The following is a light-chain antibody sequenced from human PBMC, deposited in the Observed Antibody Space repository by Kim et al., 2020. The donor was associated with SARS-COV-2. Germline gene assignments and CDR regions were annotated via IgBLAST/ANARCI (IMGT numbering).Light chain of an antibody. CDR1: AHDIGRSDF. CDR3: SSYTTDSTVV. CDR2: DVR. J-gene: IGLJ2*01. V-gene: IGLV2-14*03. Sequence: QSALTQPASVSGSPGQPITISCTGTAHDIGRSDFVSWYQHHPGQAPKLLIFDVRNRPSGVSPRFSGSKSGNTASLLIAGLHPGDEADYYCSSYTTDSTVVFGGGTKVTVL.